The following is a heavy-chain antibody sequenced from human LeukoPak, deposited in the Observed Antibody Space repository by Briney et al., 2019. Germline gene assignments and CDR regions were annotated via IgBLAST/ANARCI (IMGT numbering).Heavy chain of an antibody. CDR3: ARGSGYLAY. Sequence: GGSLRLSCAASGLTFSSFEINWVRQAPGKGLEWISYISSSGSTIYYADSVKGRFSISRDNAKNSLYLQMNSLRAEDTAVYYCARGSGYLAYWGQGTLVTVSS. D-gene: IGHD3-22*01. CDR1: GLTFSSFE. CDR2: ISSSGSTI. J-gene: IGHJ4*02. V-gene: IGHV3-48*03.